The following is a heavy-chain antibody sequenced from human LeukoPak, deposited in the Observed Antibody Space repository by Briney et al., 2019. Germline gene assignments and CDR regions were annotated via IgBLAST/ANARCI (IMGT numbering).Heavy chain of an antibody. J-gene: IGHJ3*02. CDR3: ARWSGSYHLPCVFDI. Sequence: GGSLRLSCAASGFIFSSYSMSWVRQAPGKGLEWVAVISYDGSNKYYADSVKGRFTISRDNSKNTLFLQMSRLRTEDTAVYYCARWSGSYHLPCVFDIWGQGTMVTVSS. D-gene: IGHD1-26*01. CDR1: GFIFSSYS. V-gene: IGHV3-30*04. CDR2: ISYDGSNK.